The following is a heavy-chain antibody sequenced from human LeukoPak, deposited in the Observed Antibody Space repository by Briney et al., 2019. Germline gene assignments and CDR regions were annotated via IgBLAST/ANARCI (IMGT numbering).Heavy chain of an antibody. V-gene: IGHV4-34*01. CDR3: ARLPAGGMVRGVIDY. CDR2: INHSGST. J-gene: IGHJ4*02. Sequence: PSETLSLTCAVYGGSFSGYYWSWIRQPPGKGLEWIGEINHSGSTNYNPSLKSRVTISVDTSKNQFSLKLSSVTAADTAVYYCARLPAGGMVRGVIDYWGQGTLVTVSS. D-gene: IGHD3-10*01. CDR1: GGSFSGYY.